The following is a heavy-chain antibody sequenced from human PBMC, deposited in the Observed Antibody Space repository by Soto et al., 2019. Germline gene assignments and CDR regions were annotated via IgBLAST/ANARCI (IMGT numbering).Heavy chain of an antibody. CDR1: GGSISSGDYY. CDR3: DRDRGVGRVLVSG. Sequence: PSETLSLTCTVSGGSISSGDYYWSWIRQPPGKGLEWIGYIYYSGSTYYNPSLKSRVTISVDTSKNQFSLKLSSVTAADTAVYYCDRDRGVGRVLVSGWGQGTTGTVYS. V-gene: IGHV4-30-4*01. CDR2: IYYSGST. J-gene: IGHJ6*02. D-gene: IGHD3-16*02.